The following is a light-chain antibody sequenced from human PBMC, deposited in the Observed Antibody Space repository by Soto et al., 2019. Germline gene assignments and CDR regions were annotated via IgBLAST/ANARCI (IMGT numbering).Light chain of an antibody. Sequence: QSALTQPASVSGSPGQSIAISCTGTSSDVGAYNYVSWYQQHPGKAPKLMIYDVNNRPSGVSNRFSGSKSGNTASLTISGLQAEDEADYYCCSYAGSSTSYVFGTGTKVTVL. CDR3: CSYAGSSTSYV. CDR2: DVN. CDR1: SSDVGAYNY. J-gene: IGLJ1*01. V-gene: IGLV2-14*03.